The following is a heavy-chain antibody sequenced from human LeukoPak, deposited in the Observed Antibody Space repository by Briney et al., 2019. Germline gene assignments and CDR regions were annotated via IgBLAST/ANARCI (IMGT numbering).Heavy chain of an antibody. D-gene: IGHD3-10*01. V-gene: IGHV4-39*01. Sequence: SETLSLTCTVSGGSISSSSYYWGWIRQPPGKGLEWIGSIYYSGSTYYNPSLKSRVTISVGTSKNQFSLKLSSVTAADTAVYYCARRGYYGSGSYYSGGMDVWGQGTTVTVSS. CDR3: ARRGYYGSGSYYSGGMDV. CDR1: GGSISSSSYY. J-gene: IGHJ6*02. CDR2: IYYSGST.